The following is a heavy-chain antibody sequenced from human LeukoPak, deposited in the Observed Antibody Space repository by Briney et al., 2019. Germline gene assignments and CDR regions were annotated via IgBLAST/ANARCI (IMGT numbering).Heavy chain of an antibody. CDR1: GGPLSRYH. CDR3: ARDQGGRPLSYFDY. D-gene: IGHD3-16*02. J-gene: IGHJ4*02. V-gene: IGHV4-4*07. Sequence: SETLSLTCSVSGGPLSRYHGRCLPQPAGKAREWSGSIYNRKSTNDSTAPTGSTNYNPSLKSRVTMSLDTSKNQFSLKLSSVTAADTAVYYCARDQGGRPLSYFDYWGQGALVTVSS. CDR2: IYNRKSTNDSTAPTGST.